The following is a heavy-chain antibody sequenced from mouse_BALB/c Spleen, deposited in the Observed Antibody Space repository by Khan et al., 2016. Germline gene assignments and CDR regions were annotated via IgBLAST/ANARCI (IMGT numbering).Heavy chain of an antibody. CDR3: ARATPFAS. CDR2: IYPGDGDT. V-gene: IGHV1-80*01. Sequence: QVQLQQSGAELVRPGSSVKISCKASGYAFSGYWMNWVKQRPGQGLEWIGQIYPGDGDTNYNGKFKGKATLTADKSSSTAYMQLSSLTSEDSAVYFCARATPFASWGQGTLVTVSA. CDR1: GYAFSGYW. D-gene: IGHD1-2*01. J-gene: IGHJ3*01.